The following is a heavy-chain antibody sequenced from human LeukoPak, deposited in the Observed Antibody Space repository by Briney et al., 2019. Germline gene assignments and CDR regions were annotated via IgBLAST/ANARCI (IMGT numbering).Heavy chain of an antibody. CDR2: NRYDGSNK. Sequence: GGSLRLSCAASGFTSSDHYMDWVRQAPGKGLEWVAFNRYDGSNKYYADSVKGRFTISRDNSKNTLYLQMNSLRADDTAVYYCAKEIWPTVTTPGRTYFDYWGQGTLVTVSS. D-gene: IGHD4-17*01. V-gene: IGHV3-30*02. CDR3: AKEIWPTVTTPGRTYFDY. J-gene: IGHJ4*02. CDR1: GFTSSDHY.